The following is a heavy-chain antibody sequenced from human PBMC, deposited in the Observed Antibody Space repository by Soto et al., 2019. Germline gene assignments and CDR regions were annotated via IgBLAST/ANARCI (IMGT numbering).Heavy chain of an antibody. D-gene: IGHD3-22*01. J-gene: IGHJ6*04. CDR3: ATADSSGYNGYYYGMDV. Sequence: GESLKISCKGSGYSFTSYWIGWVRQMPGKGLEWMGIIYPGDSDTRYSPSFQGQVTISADKSISTAYLQWSSLKASDTAMYYCATADSSGYNGYYYGMDVWGKGTTVTVSS. CDR1: GYSFTSYW. CDR2: IYPGDSDT. V-gene: IGHV5-51*01.